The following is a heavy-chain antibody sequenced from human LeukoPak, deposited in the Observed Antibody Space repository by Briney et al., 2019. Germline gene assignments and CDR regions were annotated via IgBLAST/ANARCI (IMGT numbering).Heavy chain of an antibody. CDR3: ARVSSSRLDDAFDI. D-gene: IGHD6-13*01. CDR2: MNPNSGNT. V-gene: IGHV1-8*01. J-gene: IGHJ3*02. CDR1: GYTFTSYD. Sequence: ASVKVSCKASGYTFTSYDINWVRQATGQGLEWMGWMNPNSGNTGYAQKFQGRVTMTRNTSISTAYMELSSLRSEDTAVYYCARVSSSRLDDAFDIWGQGTMVTVSS.